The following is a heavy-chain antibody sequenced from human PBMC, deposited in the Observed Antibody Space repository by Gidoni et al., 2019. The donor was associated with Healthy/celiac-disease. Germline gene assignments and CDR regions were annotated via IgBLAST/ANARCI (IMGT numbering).Heavy chain of an antibody. CDR2: INHSGST. V-gene: IGHV4-34*01. CDR1: GRSFSGYY. J-gene: IGHJ5*02. Sequence: QVQLPQWAAGLLKPSETPSLTCAVYGRSFSGYYWSWIRQPPGKGLEWIGEINHSGSTNYNPSLKSRVTISVDTSKNQFSLKLSSVTAADTAVYYCARGRITMVRGVIIANWFDPWGQGTLVTVSS. CDR3: ARGRITMVRGVIIANWFDP. D-gene: IGHD3-10*01.